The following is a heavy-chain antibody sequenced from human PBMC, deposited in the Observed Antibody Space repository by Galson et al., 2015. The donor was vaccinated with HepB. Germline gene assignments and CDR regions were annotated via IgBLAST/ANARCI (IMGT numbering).Heavy chain of an antibody. J-gene: IGHJ6*02. CDR1: GFTFSTFW. D-gene: IGHD3-9*01. V-gene: IGHV3-74*01. CDR2: LNADGRTT. Sequence: SLRLSCAASGFTFSTFWMHWVRQTPGKGLVWVSRLNADGRTTDYTDSVKGRFTIPRDNANSMLFLQMDSLTDEDTGIYYCARDLKHNFDSTYGMDVWGPGTTVTVSS. CDR3: ARDLKHNFDSTYGMDV.